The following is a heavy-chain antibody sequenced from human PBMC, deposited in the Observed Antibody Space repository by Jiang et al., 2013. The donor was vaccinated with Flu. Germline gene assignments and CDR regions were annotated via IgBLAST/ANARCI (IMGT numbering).Heavy chain of an antibody. J-gene: IGHJ6*02. D-gene: IGHD5-12*01. CDR3: ARDGMVVATSYYYYGMDV. CDR1: GFTFSSYA. CDR2: ISYDGSNK. V-gene: IGHV3-30-3*01. Sequence: RSLRLSCAASGFTFSSYAMHWVRQAPGKGLEWVAVISYDGSNKYYADSVKGRFTISRDNSKNTLYLQMNSLRAEDTAVYYCARDGMVVATSYYYYGMDVWGQGTTVTVSS.